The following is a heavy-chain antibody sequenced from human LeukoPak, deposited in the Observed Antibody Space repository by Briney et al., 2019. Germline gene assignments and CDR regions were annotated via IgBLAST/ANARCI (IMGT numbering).Heavy chain of an antibody. CDR1: GFTFSSYA. Sequence: PGGSLRLSCAASGFTFSSYAMSWVRQAPGKGLEWVSAISGSGGSTYYADSVKGRSTISRDNSKNTLYLQMNSLRAEDTAVYYCARDRDTMVRGGPPDYYYGMDVWGQGTTVTVSS. CDR2: ISGSGGST. J-gene: IGHJ6*02. D-gene: IGHD3-10*01. V-gene: IGHV3-23*01. CDR3: ARDRDTMVRGGPPDYYYGMDV.